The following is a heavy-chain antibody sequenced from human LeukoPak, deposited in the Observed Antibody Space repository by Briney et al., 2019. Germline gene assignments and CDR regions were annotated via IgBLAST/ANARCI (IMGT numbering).Heavy chain of an antibody. V-gene: IGHV3-21*01. Sequence: GGSLRLSCAASGFTFSSYSMNWVRQAPGKRLEWVSSISSSSSYIYYADSVRGRFTISRDNAKNSLYLQMNSLRAEDTAVYYCAKASGSYYNAYFDYWGQGTLVTVSS. CDR1: GFTFSSYS. CDR3: AKASGSYYNAYFDY. CDR2: ISSSSSYI. J-gene: IGHJ4*02. D-gene: IGHD3-10*01.